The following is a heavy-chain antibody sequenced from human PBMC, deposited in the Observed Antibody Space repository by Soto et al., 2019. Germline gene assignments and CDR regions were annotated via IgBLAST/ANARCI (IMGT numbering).Heavy chain of an antibody. CDR2: INPSGGST. CDR1: GYTFTSYY. Sequence: ASVKVSCKASGYTFTSYYMHWVRQAPGQGLEWMGIINPSGGSTSYAQKFQGRVTMTRDTSTSTVYMELSSLRSEDTAVYYCARDPIQQGYSRYYFDYWGQGTLVTVSS. V-gene: IGHV1-46*01. J-gene: IGHJ4*02. D-gene: IGHD2-15*01. CDR3: ARDPIQQGYSRYYFDY.